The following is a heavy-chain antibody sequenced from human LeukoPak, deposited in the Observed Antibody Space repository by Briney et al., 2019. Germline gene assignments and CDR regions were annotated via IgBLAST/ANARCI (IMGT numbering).Heavy chain of an antibody. Sequence: ASVKVSCKASGYTFTSYDINWVRQATGQGLEWMGWMNPHSGNTGYAQKFQGRVTMTKNTSITTAYMELSSLRSEDTAVYYCARALSWTTESYYYMDVRGKGTTVTVSS. J-gene: IGHJ6*03. CDR3: ARALSWTTESYYYMDV. CDR2: MNPHSGNT. D-gene: IGHD3/OR15-3a*01. CDR1: GYTFTSYD. V-gene: IGHV1-8*01.